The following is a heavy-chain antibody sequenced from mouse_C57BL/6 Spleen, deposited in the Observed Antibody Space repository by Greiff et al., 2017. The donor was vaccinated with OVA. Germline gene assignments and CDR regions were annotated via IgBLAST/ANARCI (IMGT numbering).Heavy chain of an antibody. CDR2: ISDGGSYT. CDR1: GFTFSSYA. D-gene: IGHD1-1*01. V-gene: IGHV5-4*03. CDR3: ARGGVTTVVAGDWFAY. J-gene: IGHJ3*01. Sequence: EVMLVESGGGLVKPGGSLKLSCAASGFTFSSYAMSWVRQTPEKRLEWVATISDGGSYTYYPDNVKGRFTISRDNAKNNLYLQMSHLKSEDTAMYYCARGGVTTVVAGDWFAYWGQGTLVTVSA.